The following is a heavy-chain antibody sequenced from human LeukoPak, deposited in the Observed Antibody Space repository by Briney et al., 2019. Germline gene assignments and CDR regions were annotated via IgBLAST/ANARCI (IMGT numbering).Heavy chain of an antibody. V-gene: IGHV1-2*02. Sequence: APVKVSRKTSVYTSTGYYMYWVRQAPGQGLEWMGWINPNSGGTNYAQKFQGRVTMTRDTSISTAYMELSRLRSDDTAVYYCARVLENDYWAQGTLDTVSS. CDR2: INPNSGGT. D-gene: IGHD2-15*01. CDR1: VYTSTGYY. J-gene: IGHJ4*02. CDR3: ARVLENDY.